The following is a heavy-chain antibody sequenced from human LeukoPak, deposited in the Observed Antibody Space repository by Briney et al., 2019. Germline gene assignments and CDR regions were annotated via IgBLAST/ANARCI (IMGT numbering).Heavy chain of an antibody. D-gene: IGHD2-2*01. CDR1: GFTLSTYG. CDR3: AKDSAGRYCSITSCNFFDY. J-gene: IGHJ4*02. Sequence: GGSLRLSCAGSGFTLSTYGMHWVRQAPGKGLEWVAVTSYDGSNKYYADSVKGRFSISRDNSKNTLYLQMSSLRTEDTAVYYCAKDSAGRYCSITSCNFFDYWGQGTLVTVSS. CDR2: TSYDGSNK. V-gene: IGHV3-30*18.